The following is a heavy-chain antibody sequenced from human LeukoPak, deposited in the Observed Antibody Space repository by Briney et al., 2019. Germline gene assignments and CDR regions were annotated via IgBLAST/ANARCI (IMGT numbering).Heavy chain of an antibody. CDR2: INPNSGGT. CDR1: GYTFTGYY. V-gene: IGHV1-2*02. J-gene: IGHJ5*02. Sequence: ASVEVSCKASGYTFTGYYMYWVRQAPGQGLEWMGWINPNSGGTNYSQKFHGRVTMTRDTSISTAYMELTRLRSDDTAVYYCARDYERIIMVRGVPLSPQTVFDPWGQGTLVTVSS. D-gene: IGHD3-10*01. CDR3: ARDYERIIMVRGVPLSPQTVFDP.